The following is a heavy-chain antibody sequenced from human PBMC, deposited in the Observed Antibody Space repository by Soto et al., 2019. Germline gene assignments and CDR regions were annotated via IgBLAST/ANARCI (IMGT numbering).Heavy chain of an antibody. Sequence: ASVKVSCKASGYSFTGYFTQWVRQAPGQGLEWMGWINLNSGGTNYAQKFQGRVTMTRDTSISTAYMELSRLRSDDTAVYYCARGGDTAMVYHGMDVWGQGTTVTVSS. V-gene: IGHV1-2*02. CDR1: GYSFTGYF. CDR3: ARGGDTAMVYHGMDV. D-gene: IGHD5-18*01. J-gene: IGHJ6*02. CDR2: INLNSGGT.